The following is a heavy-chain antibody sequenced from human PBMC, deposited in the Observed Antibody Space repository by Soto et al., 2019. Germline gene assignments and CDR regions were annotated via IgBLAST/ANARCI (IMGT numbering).Heavy chain of an antibody. CDR2: ISYDGSNK. J-gene: IGHJ6*02. D-gene: IGHD3-10*01. V-gene: IGHV3-30*18. CDR1: GFTFSSYG. CDR3: AKDGASYNYYGMDV. Sequence: GGSLRLSCAASGFTFSSYGMHWVRQAPGKGLEWVAVISYDGSNKYYADSVKGRFTISRDNSKNTLYLQMNSLRAEDTAVYCCAKDGASYNYYGMDVWGQGTTVTVSS.